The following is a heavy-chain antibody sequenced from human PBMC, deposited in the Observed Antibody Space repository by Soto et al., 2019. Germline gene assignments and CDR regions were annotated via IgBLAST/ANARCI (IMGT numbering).Heavy chain of an antibody. CDR1: GFSLTSFT. CDR2: ISYDGSKK. D-gene: IGHD3-10*01. CDR3: ARGRHLAMTGNDFYSRLDV. Sequence: QEHLVESGGGVVQPGKSPRLSCTASGFSLTSFTVHWVRQAPGKGLEWVTLISYDGSKKDYIDSVKGRFTISRDNFKNAVYMEIDNLRPEDTALYFCARGRHLAMTGNDFYSRLDVWGQGTMVTVPS. J-gene: IGHJ6*01. V-gene: IGHV3-30-3*01.